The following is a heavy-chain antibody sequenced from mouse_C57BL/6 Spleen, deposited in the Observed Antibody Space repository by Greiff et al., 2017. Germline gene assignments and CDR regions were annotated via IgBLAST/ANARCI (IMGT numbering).Heavy chain of an antibody. CDR2: IDPSDSSP. CDR1: GYTFTSYW. CDR3: ARGGYDGGWFAY. Sequence: QVQLQQPGAELVMPGASVKLSCKASGYTFTSYWMHWVKQRPGQGLEWIGEIDPSDSSPNYNQKFKGKSTLTVDKSSSTAYMQLSSLTSEDSAVYYCARGGYDGGWFAYWGQGTLVTVSA. D-gene: IGHD2-2*01. J-gene: IGHJ3*01. V-gene: IGHV1-69*01.